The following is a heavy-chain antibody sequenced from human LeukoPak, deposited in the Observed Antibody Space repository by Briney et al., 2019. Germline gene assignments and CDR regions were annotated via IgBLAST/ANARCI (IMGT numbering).Heavy chain of an antibody. CDR3: ARQGPLMVYAGPIFDY. Sequence: GSLRLSCTASGFTFSNAWMSWVRQAPGKGLECIGSIYYSGSTYYNPSLKSRVTISVDTSKDQFSLKLSSVTAADTAVYYCARQGPLMVYAGPIFDYWGQGTLVTVSS. D-gene: IGHD2-8*01. V-gene: IGHV4-39*01. J-gene: IGHJ4*02. CDR2: IYYSGST. CDR1: GFTFSNAW.